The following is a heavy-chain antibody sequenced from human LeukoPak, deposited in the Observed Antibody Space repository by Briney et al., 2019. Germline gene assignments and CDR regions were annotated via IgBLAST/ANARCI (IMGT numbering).Heavy chain of an antibody. J-gene: IGHJ4*02. Sequence: SETRSLTCTVSGGSISSSSYYWGWIRQPPGKGLEWIGSIYYSGSTYYNPSLKSRVTISVDTSKNQFSLKLSSVTAADTAVYYCARVEGSSWSANPFDYWGQGTLVTVSS. D-gene: IGHD6-13*01. CDR3: ARVEGSSWSANPFDY. CDR2: IYYSGST. CDR1: GGSISSSSYY. V-gene: IGHV4-39*07.